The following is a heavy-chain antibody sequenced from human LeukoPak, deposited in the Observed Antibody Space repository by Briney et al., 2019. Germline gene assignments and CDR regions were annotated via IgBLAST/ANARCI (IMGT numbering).Heavy chain of an antibody. CDR1: GGTFSSYA. CDR2: IIPILGIA. J-gene: IGHJ6*02. Sequence: AASVKVSCKASGGTFSSYAISWVRQAPGQGLEWMGRIIPILGIANYAQKFQGRVTITADKSTSTAYMELSSLRSEDTAVYYCAREDVVLVDAVRYYYYGMDVWGQGTTVTVSS. V-gene: IGHV1-69*04. CDR3: AREDVVLVDAVRYYYYGMDV. D-gene: IGHD2-8*01.